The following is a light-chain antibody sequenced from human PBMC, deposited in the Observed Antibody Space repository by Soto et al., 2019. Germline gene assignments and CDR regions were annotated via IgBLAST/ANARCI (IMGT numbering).Light chain of an antibody. V-gene: IGKV3-20*01. J-gene: IGKJ2*01. CDR1: QSVSNSY. CDR2: GIS. CDR3: QQYSSLPHT. Sequence: ESVLTQSPGTLSLSPGERATLSCRASQSVSNSYFAWYQQKPGQAPRLLFYGISSRATGIPDRFSGSGSGTDFTLTISRLEPEDFVVYYCQQYSSLPHTFGPGTKLEVK.